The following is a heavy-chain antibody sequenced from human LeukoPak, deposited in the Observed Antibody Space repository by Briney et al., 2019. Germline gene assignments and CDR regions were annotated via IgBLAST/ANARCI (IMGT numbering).Heavy chain of an antibody. V-gene: IGHV3-23*01. D-gene: IGHD2-15*01. CDR1: GFTINNYA. Sequence: GGSLRLSCAASGFTINNYAMSWVRQAPGKGLEWVSAISGSGGSTYYADSVKGRFTISRDNSKNTLYLQMNSLRAEDTAVYYCAKAHSGGSCFDYWGQGTLVTVSS. CDR3: AKAHSGGSCFDY. CDR2: ISGSGGST. J-gene: IGHJ4*02.